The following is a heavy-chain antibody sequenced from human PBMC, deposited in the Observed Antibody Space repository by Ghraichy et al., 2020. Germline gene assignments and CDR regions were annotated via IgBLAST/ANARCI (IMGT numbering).Heavy chain of an antibody. D-gene: IGHD1-1*01. V-gene: IGHV3-23*01. Sequence: GGSLRLSCAASGFSFSNHAMTWVRQAPGKGLEWVSIIRGGGGVTFYADSVEGRFTISRDNSKNTLYLQMNSLRAEDTAVYYCANTMASFGNDGLNVWGQGTTVTVSS. CDR2: IRGGGGVT. CDR1: GFSFSNHA. CDR3: ANTMASFGNDGLNV. J-gene: IGHJ6*02.